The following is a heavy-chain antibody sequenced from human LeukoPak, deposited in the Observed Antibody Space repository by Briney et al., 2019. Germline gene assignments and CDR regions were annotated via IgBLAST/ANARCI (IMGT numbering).Heavy chain of an antibody. V-gene: IGHV4-59*08. Sequence: SETLSLIRTVSGDSISSDYWSWIRQPPGKGLEWIAYIYDSVSTNYNPSLKSRVTISADTSKNQFSLRLTSVTAADTAVYYCARGWRDGYNFRYWGQGALVTVSS. D-gene: IGHD5-24*01. CDR1: GDSISSDY. J-gene: IGHJ4*02. CDR2: IYDSVST. CDR3: ARGWRDGYNFRY.